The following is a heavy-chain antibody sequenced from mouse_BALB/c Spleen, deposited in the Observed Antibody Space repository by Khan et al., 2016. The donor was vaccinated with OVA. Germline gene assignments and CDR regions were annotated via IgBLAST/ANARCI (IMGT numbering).Heavy chain of an antibody. V-gene: IGHV1S81*02. CDR3: ARLLINFDY. J-gene: IGHJ2*01. CDR2: TNPTNGRT. Sequence: QVQLQQPGAELVKAGASVKMSCKASGYTFTSYWMHWVKQRLGQGLEWFAETNPTNGRTNYNEKFKSKDTLTVDKSSSTAYMQLSSPTSEDSAVXYCARLLINFDYWGQGTTLTVSS. CDR1: GYTFTSYW. D-gene: IGHD2-1*01.